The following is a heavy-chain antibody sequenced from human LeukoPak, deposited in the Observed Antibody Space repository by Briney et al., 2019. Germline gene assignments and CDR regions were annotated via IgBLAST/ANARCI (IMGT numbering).Heavy chain of an antibody. Sequence: PGGSLSLSCAPSGFTFSYYGMSWVRQAPGKGLEWVSAISAGGDDTYYAASVKGWFTISRKNSNNTVYLQMNSLRVEDTAVYYCAGISYSGTWPVGYWGQGTLVTVTA. CDR2: ISAGGDDT. V-gene: IGHV3-23*01. D-gene: IGHD6-6*01. CDR1: GFTFSYYG. CDR3: AGISYSGTWPVGY. J-gene: IGHJ4*02.